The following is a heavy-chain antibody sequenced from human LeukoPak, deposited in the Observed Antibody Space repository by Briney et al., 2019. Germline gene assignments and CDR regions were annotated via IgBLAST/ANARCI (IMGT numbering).Heavy chain of an antibody. CDR3: ARDLSPTIFGVVILDY. Sequence: GGSLRLSCAASGFTFSSYSMNWVRQAPGKGLEWVSSISSSSSYIYYADSVKGRFTISRDNARNSLYLQMNSLRAEDTAVYYCARDLSPTIFGVVILDYWGQGTLVTVSS. J-gene: IGHJ4*02. D-gene: IGHD3-3*01. V-gene: IGHV3-21*01. CDR1: GFTFSSYS. CDR2: ISSSSSYI.